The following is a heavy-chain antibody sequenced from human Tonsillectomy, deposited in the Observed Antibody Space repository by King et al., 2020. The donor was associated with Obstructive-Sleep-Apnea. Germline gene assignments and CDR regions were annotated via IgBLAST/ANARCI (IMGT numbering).Heavy chain of an antibody. CDR3: ARLPGIAVADTSFDY. CDR1: GGSISSSSYY. CDR2: IYYSGST. D-gene: IGHD6-19*01. V-gene: IGHV4-39*07. J-gene: IGHJ4*02. Sequence: QLQESGPGLVKPSETLSLTCTVSGGSISSSSYYWGWIRQPPGKGLEWIGSIYYSGSTYYNPSLKSRVTISVDTSKNQFSLKLSSVTAADTAVYYCARLPGIAVADTSFDYWGQGTLVTVSS.